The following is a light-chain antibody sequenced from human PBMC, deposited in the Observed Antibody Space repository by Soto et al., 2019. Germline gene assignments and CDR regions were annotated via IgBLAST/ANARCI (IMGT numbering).Light chain of an antibody. CDR1: QSVSSSY. V-gene: IGKV3-20*01. Sequence: EIVLTQSPGTLSLSPGERATLSCRASQSVSSSYLAWYQQKSGQAPRLLIYGASSRATGIPDRFSGSGSGTDFTLTISRLEPEDFAVYDCQQYGSSPLFTFGPGTKVDIK. J-gene: IGKJ3*01. CDR2: GAS. CDR3: QQYGSSPLFT.